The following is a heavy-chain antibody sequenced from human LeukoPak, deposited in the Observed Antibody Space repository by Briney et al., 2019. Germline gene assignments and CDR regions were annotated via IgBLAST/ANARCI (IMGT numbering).Heavy chain of an antibody. CDR3: ARNGYSSSWSAYFDY. CDR2: INHSGST. Sequence: PSETLSLTCAVYGGSFSGYYWSWIRQPPGKGLEWIGEINHSGSTNYNPSLKSRVTISVDTSKNQFSLKLSSVTAADTAVYYCARNGYSSSWSAYFDYWGQGTLVTVSS. V-gene: IGHV4-34*01. CDR1: GGSFSGYY. D-gene: IGHD6-13*01. J-gene: IGHJ4*02.